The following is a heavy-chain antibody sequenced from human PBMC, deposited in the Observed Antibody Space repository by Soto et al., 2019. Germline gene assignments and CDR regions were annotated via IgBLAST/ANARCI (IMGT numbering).Heavy chain of an antibody. Sequence: AETLTLPCTVSGHSISRDCWSWLRQPPGKGLQWMAYIYYSGSTNYNPSLKSRVTMSVDTSKNQFSLTLSSVTAADPAVYYCARRDVDTAMATLDYWGQGPLVPVSS. V-gene: IGHV4-59*08. CDR3: ARRDVDTAMATLDY. J-gene: IGHJ4*02. CDR2: IYYSGST. D-gene: IGHD5-18*01. CDR1: GHSISRDC.